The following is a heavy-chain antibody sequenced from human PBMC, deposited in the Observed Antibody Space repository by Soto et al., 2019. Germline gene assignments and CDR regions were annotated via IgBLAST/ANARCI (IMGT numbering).Heavy chain of an antibody. V-gene: IGHV5-51*01. Sequence: PGESLKISCKGSGYGFTSYWIGWVRQMPGKGLEWMGIIYPGDSDTRYSPSFQGQVTISADKSISTAYLQWSSLKASDTAMYYCASLSSRAVRGVKYGMDVWGKGTTVTVSS. CDR2: IYPGDSDT. D-gene: IGHD3-10*01. CDR1: GYGFTSYW. CDR3: ASLSSRAVRGVKYGMDV. J-gene: IGHJ6*04.